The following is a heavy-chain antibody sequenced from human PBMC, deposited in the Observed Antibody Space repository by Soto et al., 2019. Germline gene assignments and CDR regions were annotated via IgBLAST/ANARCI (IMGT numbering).Heavy chain of an antibody. CDR1: GVTVTNYA. J-gene: IGHJ6*02. Sequence: ASVKVSCKASGVTVTNYAISWVRQAPGQGLEWMGGIIPLFRTANYAQKYQGRVTITADESTSTAYMELRSLTSEDTAVYYCARGATVGQGYYYGMDVWGQGTTVTVSS. D-gene: IGHD4-4*01. CDR2: IIPLFRTA. V-gene: IGHV1-69*13. CDR3: ARGATVGQGYYYGMDV.